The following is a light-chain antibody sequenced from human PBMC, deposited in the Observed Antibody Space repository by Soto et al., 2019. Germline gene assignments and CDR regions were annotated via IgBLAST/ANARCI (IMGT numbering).Light chain of an antibody. Sequence: AIQMTQSPSSLSASVGDRVTITCRASQGIRNELGWYQQRPGKAPKLLIYAASTLESVVPSRFSASGSGTDFTLTISSLRPEDFATYYCLQDSKYTRTFGQGTKVEIK. J-gene: IGKJ1*01. CDR3: LQDSKYTRT. CDR2: AAS. CDR1: QGIRNE. V-gene: IGKV1-6*01.